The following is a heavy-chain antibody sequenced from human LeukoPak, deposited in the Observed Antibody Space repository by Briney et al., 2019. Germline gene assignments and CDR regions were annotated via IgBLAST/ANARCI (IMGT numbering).Heavy chain of an antibody. CDR3: ARRIMGGYSYGTVDY. V-gene: IGHV5-51*01. Sequence: GESLKISCKGSGYSFTSYWIGWVRQMPGKGLEWMGIIYPGDSDTRYSPSFQGQVTISADKSISTAYLQWSSLKASDTAMYYCARRIMGGYSYGTVDYWGQGTLVTVSS. CDR1: GYSFTSYW. CDR2: IYPGDSDT. D-gene: IGHD5-18*01. J-gene: IGHJ4*02.